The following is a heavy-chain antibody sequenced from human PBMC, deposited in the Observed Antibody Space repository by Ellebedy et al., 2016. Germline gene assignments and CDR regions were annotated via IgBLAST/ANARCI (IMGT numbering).Heavy chain of an antibody. CDR2: ISPSGDSI. CDR1: GFTFSSCA. V-gene: IGHV3-23*01. J-gene: IGHJ4*02. Sequence: GESLKISCAAPGFTFSSCAMTWVRQAPGKGLEWVSAISPSGDSIYYADSVKGRFTTSRDNSKNTLYLQMNSLRSEDTAVYYCATVPYGSGSYYTPHHLFDYWGLGTLVTVSS. CDR3: ATVPYGSGSYYTPHHLFDY. D-gene: IGHD3-10*01.